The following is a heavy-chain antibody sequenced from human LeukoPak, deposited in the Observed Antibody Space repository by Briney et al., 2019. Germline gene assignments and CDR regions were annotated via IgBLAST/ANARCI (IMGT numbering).Heavy chain of an antibody. D-gene: IGHD3-22*01. CDR1: GGSLSSGSYY. Sequence: SQTLSLTCTASGGSLSSGSYYWSWIRQPAGKGLEWIGRIYTSGSTNYNPSLKSRVTISVHTSKNQFSLKLSSVTAADTAVYYCAREVKGYYDSSGSENFDYWGQGTLVTVSS. V-gene: IGHV4-61*02. CDR3: AREVKGYYDSSGSENFDY. CDR2: IYTSGST. J-gene: IGHJ4*02.